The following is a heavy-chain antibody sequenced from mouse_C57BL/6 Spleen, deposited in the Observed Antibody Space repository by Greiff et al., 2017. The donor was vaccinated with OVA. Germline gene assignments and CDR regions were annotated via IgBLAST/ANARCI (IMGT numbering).Heavy chain of an antibody. J-gene: IGHJ4*01. CDR1: GFTFSSYA. Sequence: EVQVVESGGGLVKPGGSLKLSCAASGFTFSSYAMSWVRQTPEKRLEWVATISDGGSYTYYPDNVKGRFTISRDNAKNNLYLQMSHLKSEDTAMYYCARVYYGSHAMDYWGQGTSVTVSS. CDR2: ISDGGSYT. V-gene: IGHV5-4*01. D-gene: IGHD1-1*01. CDR3: ARVYYGSHAMDY.